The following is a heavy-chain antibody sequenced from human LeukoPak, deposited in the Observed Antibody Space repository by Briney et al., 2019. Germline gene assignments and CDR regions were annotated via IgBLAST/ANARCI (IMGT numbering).Heavy chain of an antibody. CDR2: IFYSGST. CDR3: ARTDDAFHI. V-gene: IGHV4-61*08. Sequence: PSETLSLTCTVSVGYIYSGGYYWSWIRQPPGKGLEWIGHIFYSGSTNYNPSLKSRVTISLVMSKNQISLKLSSVTTADTAMYYCARTDDAFHIWGHGTTVTVSS. D-gene: IGHD2-21*02. J-gene: IGHJ3*02. CDR1: VGYIYSGGYY.